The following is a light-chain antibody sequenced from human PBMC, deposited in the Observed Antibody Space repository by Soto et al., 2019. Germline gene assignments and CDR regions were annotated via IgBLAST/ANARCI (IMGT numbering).Light chain of an antibody. V-gene: IGKV3-20*01. Sequence: EIVLTQSPGTLSLSPGERATLSCRASQSVSSSDLAWYQQKPGQAPRLLIYGASSRATGIPDRFSGSGSGTDFTLTISRLEPEDFAVYYCQQYGSSPKLTFGGGTKVELK. CDR1: QSVSSSD. J-gene: IGKJ4*01. CDR2: GAS. CDR3: QQYGSSPKLT.